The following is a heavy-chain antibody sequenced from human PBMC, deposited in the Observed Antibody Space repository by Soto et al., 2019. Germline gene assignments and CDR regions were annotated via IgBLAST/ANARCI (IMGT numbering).Heavy chain of an antibody. J-gene: IGHJ3*02. CDR2: IYYSGTT. Sequence: QVQLQESGPGLVKPSQTLSLTCIVSGGSISSGGYYWSWIRQNPGKGLEWIGYIYYSGTTNYNPSLKSRLTISVDTSKNQFSLKLNSMTAADTAVYYCARDESATDAFDIWGQGTMVTVSS. CDR3: ARDESATDAFDI. CDR1: GGSISSGGYY. D-gene: IGHD5-12*01. V-gene: IGHV4-31*03.